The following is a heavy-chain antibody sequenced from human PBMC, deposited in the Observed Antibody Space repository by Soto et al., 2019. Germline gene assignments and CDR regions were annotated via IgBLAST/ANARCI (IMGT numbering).Heavy chain of an antibody. Sequence: SETLSLTCTVSGGSISSGGYYWSWIRQHPGKGLEWIGEINHSGSTNYNPSLKSRVTISVDTSKNQFSLKLSSVTAADTAVYYCARGVRLWFGGLLAPPYFDYWGQGTLVTVSS. D-gene: IGHD3-10*01. V-gene: IGHV4-31*03. CDR2: INHSGST. CDR1: GGSISSGGYY. J-gene: IGHJ4*02. CDR3: ARGVRLWFGGLLAPPYFDY.